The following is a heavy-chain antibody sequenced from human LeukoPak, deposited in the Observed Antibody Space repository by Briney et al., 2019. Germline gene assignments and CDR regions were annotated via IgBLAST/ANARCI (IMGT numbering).Heavy chain of an antibody. CDR1: GFTFSSYS. D-gene: IGHD3-10*01. CDR3: ARVSGWSGTYRFDY. J-gene: IGHJ4*02. Sequence: GGSLRFSCAASGFTFSSYSMNWVRQAPGKGLEWVSYISGGSRTIYYADSVKGRFTISRDNAKNSLYLQMNSLRDEDTAVFYCARVSGWSGTYRFDYWGRGTLVTVSS. CDR2: ISGGSRTI. V-gene: IGHV3-48*02.